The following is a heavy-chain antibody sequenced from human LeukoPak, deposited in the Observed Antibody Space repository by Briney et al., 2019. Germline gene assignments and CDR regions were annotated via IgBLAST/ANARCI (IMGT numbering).Heavy chain of an antibody. CDR1: GFTPSHFW. CDR2: IDGPGRGT. D-gene: IGHD2-21*01. Sequence: GGSLRLSCEVSGFTPSHFWMHWVRQAPGKGLEWVARIDGPGRGTVYADSVKGRFTFSRDNAKNTLSLQMNSLRHDDTAMYYCVRDLFPDAFDIWRQGTRVTVPS. CDR3: VRDLFPDAFDI. V-gene: IGHV3-74*01. J-gene: IGHJ3*02.